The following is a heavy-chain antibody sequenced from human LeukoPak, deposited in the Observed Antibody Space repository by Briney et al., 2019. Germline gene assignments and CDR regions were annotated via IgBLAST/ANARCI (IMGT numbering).Heavy chain of an antibody. J-gene: IGHJ4*02. D-gene: IGHD1-26*01. Sequence: GGSLRLSCAASGFTFSDYWMHWVRQTPGKGLMWVSRINPDGTTTSYADSVKGRFTISRDNARNTLYLEMNSLRAEDTAVYYCARVGIGRYSFDSWGQGTLVTVSS. CDR2: INPDGTTT. V-gene: IGHV3-74*01. CDR1: GFTFSDYW. CDR3: ARVGIGRYSFDS.